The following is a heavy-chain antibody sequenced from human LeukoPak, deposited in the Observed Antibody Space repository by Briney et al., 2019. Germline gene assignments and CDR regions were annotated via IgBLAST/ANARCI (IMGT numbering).Heavy chain of an antibody. CDR2: ISSSSSYI. V-gene: IGHV3-21*01. J-gene: IGHJ6*03. D-gene: IGHD3-22*01. Sequence: GGSLRLSCAASGFTFSSYSMNWVRQAPGKGLEWVSSISSSSSYIYYADSVKGRFTISKDTSRNTLYLQMNSLRAEDTAVYYCAREHYYDSSGYYYYYYYYMDVWGKGTTVTVSS. CDR3: AREHYYDSSGYYYYYYYYMDV. CDR1: GFTFSSYS.